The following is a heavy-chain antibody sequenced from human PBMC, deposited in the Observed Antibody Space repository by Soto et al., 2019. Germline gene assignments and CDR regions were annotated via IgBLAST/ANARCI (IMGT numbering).Heavy chain of an antibody. D-gene: IGHD5-12*01. CDR2: IYPGDSDT. Sequence: PGESLKISCKGSGYSFTSYWIGWVRQMPGKGLEWMGIIYPGDSDTRYSPSFQGQVTISADKSISTAYLQWSSLKASDTAMYYCARANIVATSYYGMDVWGQGTTVNVSS. CDR3: ARANIVATSYYGMDV. CDR1: GYSFTSYW. V-gene: IGHV5-51*01. J-gene: IGHJ6*02.